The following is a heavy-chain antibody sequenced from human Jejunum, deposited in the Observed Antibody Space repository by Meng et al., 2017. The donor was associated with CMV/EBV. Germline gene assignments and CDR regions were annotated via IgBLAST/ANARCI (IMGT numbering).Heavy chain of an antibody. D-gene: IGHD3-10*01. J-gene: IGHJ4*02. V-gene: IGHV4-59*08. CDR2: IYDSGKT. Sequence: CTCSRGSISDCYWRWIRQPPGKGLEWIGYIYDSGKTNYNPSLKSRVTISVDTSKNQFSLRLSSVTAADTAVYYCARHHYGTGSPADYWGQGALVTVSS. CDR1: RGSISDCY. CDR3: ARHHYGTGSPADY.